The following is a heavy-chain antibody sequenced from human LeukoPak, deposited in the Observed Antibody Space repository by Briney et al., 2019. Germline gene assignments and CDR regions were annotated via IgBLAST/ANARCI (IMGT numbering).Heavy chain of an antibody. CDR1: GFTFSNSW. V-gene: IGHV3-7*04. J-gene: IGHJ4*02. D-gene: IGHD3-10*01. CDR2: TKPDGSER. Sequence: GGSLRLSCAASGFTFSNSWMNWVRQAPGKGLEWVANTKPDGSERYYADSVEGRFTISRDNAKNSLYLQINSLRAEDTALYYCTRDFGYWGQGVLVTVSS. CDR3: TRDFGY.